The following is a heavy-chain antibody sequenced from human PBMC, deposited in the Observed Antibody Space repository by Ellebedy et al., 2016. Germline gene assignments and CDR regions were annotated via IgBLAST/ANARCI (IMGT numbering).Heavy chain of an antibody. CDR3: ARGLRYSYGFIRKDYYYYGMDV. CDR1: GGSFSGYY. CDR2: INHSGST. J-gene: IGHJ6*02. Sequence: SETLSLTCAVYGGSFSGYYWSWIRQPPGKGLEWIGEINHSGSTNYNPSLKSRVTISVDTSKNQFSLKLSSVTAADTAVYYCARGLRYSYGFIRKDYYYYGMDVWGQGTTVTVSS. V-gene: IGHV4-34*01. D-gene: IGHD5-18*01.